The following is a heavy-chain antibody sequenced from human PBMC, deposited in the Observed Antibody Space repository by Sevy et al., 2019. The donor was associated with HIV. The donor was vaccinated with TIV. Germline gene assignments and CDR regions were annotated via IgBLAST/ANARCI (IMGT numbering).Heavy chain of an antibody. CDR1: GFTFGDYA. J-gene: IGHJ4*02. CDR3: TRDLYGSRWFYFDY. CDR2: IKSKTYGGTT. Sequence: GGSLRLSCTASGFTFGDYAMSWFRQAPGKGLEWVGFIKSKTYGGTTEYAASVKGRFIISRDDSKNIAYLQMNSLKTEDTAVYYCTRDLYGSRWFYFDYWGQGTLVTVSS. D-gene: IGHD3-3*01. V-gene: IGHV3-49*03.